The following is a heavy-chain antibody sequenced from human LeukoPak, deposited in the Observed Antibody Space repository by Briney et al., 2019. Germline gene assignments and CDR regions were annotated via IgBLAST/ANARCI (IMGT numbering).Heavy chain of an antibody. D-gene: IGHD6-19*01. J-gene: IGHJ4*02. Sequence: GASVKVSCKASGYTFNNYGINWVRQATGQGLEWMGWMNPNNAYRGYAQKFQGRVTMTKDTSTSTAYMELSSLTSEDMAVYYCARSRRFESSGLFDYWGQGTLVTVSS. CDR3: ARSRRFESSGLFDY. CDR1: GYTFNNYG. CDR2: MNPNNAYR. V-gene: IGHV1-8*02.